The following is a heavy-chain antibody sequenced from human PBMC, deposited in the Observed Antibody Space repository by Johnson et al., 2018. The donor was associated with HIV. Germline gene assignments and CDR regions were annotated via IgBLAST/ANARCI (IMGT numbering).Heavy chain of an antibody. CDR1: GFTFADYA. CDR3: AKDRRAAAADAFDI. D-gene: IGHD6-13*01. V-gene: IGHV3-9*01. Sequence: VQLVESGGGVVRPGRSLRLSCAASGFTFADYAMHWVRQGPGKGLEWVSGFSWNSGSIGYADSVRGRFTISRDNAKNSLYLQMNSLRAEDTALYYCAKDRRAAAADAFDIWGQGTMVTVSS. J-gene: IGHJ3*02. CDR2: FSWNSGSI.